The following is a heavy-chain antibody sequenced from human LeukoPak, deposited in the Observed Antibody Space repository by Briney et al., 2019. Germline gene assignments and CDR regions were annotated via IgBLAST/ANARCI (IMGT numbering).Heavy chain of an antibody. CDR1: GFDFSGYS. CDR2: MTSASSYM. V-gene: IGHV3-21*01. CDR3: AKMGIGGVGTYYYYMDV. D-gene: IGHD6-13*01. J-gene: IGHJ6*03. Sequence: GGSLRLSCAASGFDFSGYSMNWVRQAPGKGLEWVSSMTSASSYMDYADSVRGRFTISRDNAKNSLYLQMNSLRAEDTAVYYCAKMGIGGVGTYYYYMDVWGKGTTVTVSS.